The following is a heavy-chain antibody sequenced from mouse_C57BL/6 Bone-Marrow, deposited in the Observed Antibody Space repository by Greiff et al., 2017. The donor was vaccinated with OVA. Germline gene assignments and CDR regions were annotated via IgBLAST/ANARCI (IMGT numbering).Heavy chain of an antibody. J-gene: IGHJ2*01. CDR1: GYTFTSYG. CDR2: IYPRRGNT. V-gene: IGHV1-81*01. Sequence: QVQLQQSGAELARPGASVKLSCKASGYTFTSYGISWVKQRTGQGLEWIGEIYPRRGNTYYNEKFKGKATLTADKSSSTAYMELRSLTSEDSAVYFCARTLYYFDYWGQGTTLTVSS. CDR3: ARTLYYFDY. D-gene: IGHD6-2*01.